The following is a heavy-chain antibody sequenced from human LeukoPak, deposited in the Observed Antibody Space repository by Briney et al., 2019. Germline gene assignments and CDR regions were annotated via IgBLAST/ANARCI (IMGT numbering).Heavy chain of an antibody. CDR3: AKKDGYNYYFDY. J-gene: IGHJ4*02. V-gene: IGHV3-9*01. CDR2: ISWNSGSI. D-gene: IGHD5-24*01. Sequence: GGSLRLSCAASGFTFDDYAMHWVWQAPGKGLEWVSGISWNSGSIGYADSVKGRFTIFRDNAKNSLYLQMNSLRAEDTALYYCAKKDGYNYYFDYWGQGTLVTVSS. CDR1: GFTFDDYA.